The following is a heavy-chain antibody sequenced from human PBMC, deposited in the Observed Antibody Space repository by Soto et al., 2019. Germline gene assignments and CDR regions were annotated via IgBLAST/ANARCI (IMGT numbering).Heavy chain of an antibody. CDR1: GGSISTYY. Sequence: SETLSLTCTVSGGSISTYYWSWIRQAPGKGLEWIGYIDYSGSTNYNPSLQSRVAISLDTSKNQFSLKLSSVTAADTAVYYCARAKGIAAAGRDFYDYWGQGALVTVSS. CDR3: ARAKGIAAAGRDFYDY. D-gene: IGHD6-13*01. CDR2: IDYSGST. V-gene: IGHV4-59*08. J-gene: IGHJ4*02.